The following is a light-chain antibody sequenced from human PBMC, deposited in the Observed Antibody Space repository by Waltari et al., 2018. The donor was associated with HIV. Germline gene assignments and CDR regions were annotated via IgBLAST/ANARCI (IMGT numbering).Light chain of an antibody. V-gene: IGLV1-51*01. CDR1: SSNIGSNY. J-gene: IGLJ2*01. CDR3: GTWDSGLSAYVV. Sequence: QSVLTQPPSVSAAPGQKVTISCSGSSSNIGSNYVSWYQQLPGTAPKLLIYDSSRRPAGSPERFSGCKCGTSGTLGIAGRQTGDEADYYGGTWDSGLSAYVVVGGGTKLTGL. CDR2: DSS.